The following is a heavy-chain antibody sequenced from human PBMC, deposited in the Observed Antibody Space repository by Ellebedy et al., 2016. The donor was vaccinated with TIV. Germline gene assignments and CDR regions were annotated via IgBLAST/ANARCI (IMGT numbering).Heavy chain of an antibody. J-gene: IGHJ6*02. Sequence: PGGSLRLSCAASGFTFSSYGMHWVRQAPGKRLEWVAFISYDGSNKYYGDSVKGRFTISRDKSKNKLYLQMNSLRAEDTDVYYCARGVPAAITHYYYYGMDVWGQGTTVTVSS. CDR1: GFTFSSYG. V-gene: IGHV3-30*03. CDR3: ARGVPAAITHYYYYGMDV. D-gene: IGHD2-2*01. CDR2: ISYDGSNK.